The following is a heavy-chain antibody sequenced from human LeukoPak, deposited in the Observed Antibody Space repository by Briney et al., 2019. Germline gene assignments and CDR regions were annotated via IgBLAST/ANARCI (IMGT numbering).Heavy chain of an antibody. Sequence: GGSVRLSYAAAGFTVMKGASICVGEGRGKGLEWVSTLSGSGITTYYADSVKGRFTISRDNSKNTLYLQMNSLRAEDTAVYHRAKGIYRSASSYFDYWGHGTLVPVSS. CDR3: AKGIYRSASSYFDY. D-gene: IGHD3-16*02. CDR2: LSGSGITT. V-gene: IGHV3-23*01. CDR1: GFTVMKGA. J-gene: IGHJ4*01.